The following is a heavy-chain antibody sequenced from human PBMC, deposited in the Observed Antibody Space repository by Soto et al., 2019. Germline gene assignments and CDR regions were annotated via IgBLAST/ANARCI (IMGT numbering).Heavy chain of an antibody. J-gene: IGHJ4*02. CDR1: GYTFSNYL. D-gene: IGHD3-10*01. Sequence: QVQLVQSGAEVKKPGASVKVSCKASGYTFSNYLLHWVHQAPGQGLEWMGWINAGNGNTKYSQKFQGRVTFTRDTSASTAYIELSSLRSEDTAVYYCASPSYGSGSYYWGQGTLVIVSS. V-gene: IGHV1-3*01. CDR3: ASPSYGSGSYY. CDR2: INAGNGNT.